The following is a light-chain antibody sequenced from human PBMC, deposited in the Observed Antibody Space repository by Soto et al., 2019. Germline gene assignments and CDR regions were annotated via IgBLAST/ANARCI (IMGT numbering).Light chain of an antibody. J-gene: IGKJ3*01. CDR3: QQYYSSLT. CDR2: WAS. V-gene: IGKV4-1*01. Sequence: DIVMTQSPDSLSVSLGERATINCKSSQSVLYSPNNKNYLAWYQQKPRQPPKLLIYWASTRESGVPDRFSGGGSGTDFTLTISSLQAEDVAVYYCQQYYSSLTFGPGTKVYIK. CDR1: QSVLYSPNNKNY.